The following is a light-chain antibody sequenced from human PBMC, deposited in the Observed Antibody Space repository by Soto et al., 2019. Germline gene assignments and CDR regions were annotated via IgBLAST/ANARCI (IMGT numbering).Light chain of an antibody. CDR2: GAS. V-gene: IGKV3-20*01. J-gene: IGKJ4*01. CDR1: QSVSSSY. Sequence: EIVLTQSPGTLSLSPGERSTLSCRASQSVSSSYLAWYQQKPGQAPRLLIYGASSRATGIPDRFSGSGSGTDFTLTISSLQPEDFATYYCQQSYSSRVTFGGGTKGDIK. CDR3: QQSYSSRVT.